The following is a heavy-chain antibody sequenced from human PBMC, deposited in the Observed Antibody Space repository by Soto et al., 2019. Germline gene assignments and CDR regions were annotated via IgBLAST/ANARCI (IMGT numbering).Heavy chain of an antibody. Sequence: QITLKESGPTLVKPTQTLTLTCIFSGFLLSTSGVGVGWIRQPPGKALEWLALIYWDDDKRYSPSLKSRLTITKDTSKNQVVLTMTNMDPVDTATYYCAHSTTVVTPSAFDIWGQGTMVTVSS. CDR2: IYWDDDK. CDR3: AHSTTVVTPSAFDI. J-gene: IGHJ3*02. D-gene: IGHD4-17*01. CDR1: GFLLSTSGVG. V-gene: IGHV2-5*02.